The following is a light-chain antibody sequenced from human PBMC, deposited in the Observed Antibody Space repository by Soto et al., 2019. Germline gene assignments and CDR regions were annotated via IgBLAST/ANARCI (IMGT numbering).Light chain of an antibody. V-gene: IGKV1-27*01. J-gene: IGKJ2*01. Sequence: DIQMTQSPSSLSASVGDRVTITCRASQGISNYLAWYQQKPGKVPKLLIYAASTSQSGVPSRFSGSGSGTDFTVTISSLQPEDVVTDYCRQYNSAPPYTFGQGTKLEIK. CDR1: QGISNY. CDR3: RQYNSAPPYT. CDR2: AAS.